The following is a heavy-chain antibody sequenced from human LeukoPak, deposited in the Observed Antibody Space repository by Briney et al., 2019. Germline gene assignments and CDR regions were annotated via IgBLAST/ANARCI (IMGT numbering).Heavy chain of an antibody. CDR1: GFSIIRGYY. CDR2: IHHSGNT. D-gene: IGHD3-22*01. Sequence: SETLSLTCTVSGFSIIRGYYWGWIRPPPGKGLEWIGSIHHSGNTYYNLSLKSRVTISVDTSKNQFSLKLSSVTAADTAVYYCASSRGSSGYVYYYYYYMDVWGKGTTVTVSS. J-gene: IGHJ6*03. V-gene: IGHV4-38-2*02. CDR3: ASSRGSSGYVYYYYYYMDV.